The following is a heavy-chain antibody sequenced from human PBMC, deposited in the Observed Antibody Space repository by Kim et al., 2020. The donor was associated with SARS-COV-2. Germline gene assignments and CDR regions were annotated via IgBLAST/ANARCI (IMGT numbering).Heavy chain of an antibody. CDR3: ARRSSWGTIAAAGDDAFDI. CDR2: IDPSDSYT. Sequence: GESLKISCKGSGYSFTSYWISWVRQMPVKGLEWMGRIDPSDSYTNYSPSFQGHVTISADKSISTAYLQWSSLKASDTAMYYCARRSSWGTIAAAGDDAFDIWGQGTMDTVTS. V-gene: IGHV5-10-1*01. CDR1: GYSFTSYW. D-gene: IGHD6-13*01. J-gene: IGHJ3*02.